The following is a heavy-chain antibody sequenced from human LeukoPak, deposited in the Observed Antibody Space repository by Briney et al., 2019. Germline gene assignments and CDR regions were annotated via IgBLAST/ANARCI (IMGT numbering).Heavy chain of an antibody. J-gene: IGHJ3*02. D-gene: IGHD3-10*01. CDR3: ARLHPYASGMEDGFDI. Sequence: GASVKVSCKASGYTFSTYGISWVRQAPGQGLEWMGWIRSYNGNRNYAQNVQGRLTLTTDTSTSTAYMELTSLTSDDTAVYYCARLHPYASGMEDGFDIWGQGTTATVSS. V-gene: IGHV1-18*01. CDR1: GYTFSTYG. CDR2: IRSYNGNR.